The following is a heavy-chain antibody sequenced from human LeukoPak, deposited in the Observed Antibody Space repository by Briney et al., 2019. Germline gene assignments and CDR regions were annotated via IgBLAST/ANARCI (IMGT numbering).Heavy chain of an antibody. D-gene: IGHD3-10*01. CDR3: ARDRAVIYYYYGMDV. J-gene: IGHJ6*02. CDR2: ISSSSSTI. Sequence: GGSLRLSCAASGFTFSSYSMNWVRQAPGKGLEWVSYISSSSSTIYYADSVKGRFTISRDNAKNSLYLQMNSLRAEDTAVYYCARDRAVIYYYYGMDVWGQETTVTVSS. CDR1: GFTFSSYS. V-gene: IGHV3-48*04.